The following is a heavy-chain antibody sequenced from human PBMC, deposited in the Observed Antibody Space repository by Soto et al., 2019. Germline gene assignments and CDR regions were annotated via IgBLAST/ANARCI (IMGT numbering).Heavy chain of an antibody. J-gene: IGHJ4*02. CDR3: ARDRDRDGYNYFDY. D-gene: IGHD5-12*01. V-gene: IGHV4-31*03. CDR1: CGSIISGGYY. CDR2: IYYSGST. Sequence: PSETLSLTCTFSCGSIISGGYYWSWIRQHPGKGLEWIGYIYYSGSTYYNPSLKSRVTISVDTSKNQFSLKLSSVTAADTAVYYCARDRDRDGYNYFDYWGQGTLVTVSS.